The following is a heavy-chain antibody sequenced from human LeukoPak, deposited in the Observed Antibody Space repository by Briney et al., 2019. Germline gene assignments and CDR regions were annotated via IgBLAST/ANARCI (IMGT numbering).Heavy chain of an antibody. CDR2: IYTSGST. J-gene: IGHJ4*02. Sequence: SETLSLTCTVSGGSISSGRYYWSWIRQPAGKGLEWIGRIYTSGSTNYNPSLKSRVTISVDTSKNQFSLKLSSVTAADTAVYYCARTVVIAAAGFDYWGQGTLVTVSS. V-gene: IGHV4-61*02. CDR1: GGSISSGRYY. D-gene: IGHD6-13*01. CDR3: ARTVVIAAAGFDY.